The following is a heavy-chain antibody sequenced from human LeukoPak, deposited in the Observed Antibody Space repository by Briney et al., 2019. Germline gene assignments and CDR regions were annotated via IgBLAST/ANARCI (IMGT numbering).Heavy chain of an antibody. CDR2: IRCDGSNK. CDR3: AKDRGSGSFYGIDY. D-gene: IGHD3-10*01. V-gene: IGHV3-30*02. J-gene: IGHJ4*02. CDR1: GFTFSNYG. Sequence: GGSLRLSCAASGFTFSNYGMQWVRQAPGKGLEWVTFIRCDGSNKYYADSVKGRFTISRDNSKNMLYLQMNSLRAEDTAVYYCAKDRGSGSFYGIDYWGQGTLVTVSS.